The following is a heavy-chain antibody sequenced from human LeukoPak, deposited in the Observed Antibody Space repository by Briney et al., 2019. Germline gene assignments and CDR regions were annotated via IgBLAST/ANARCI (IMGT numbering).Heavy chain of an antibody. Sequence: SETLSLTCAVSGYSISSGYYWGWIRQPPGKGLEWIGSIYHNGSTYYNPSLKTRVTISVDPSKNQFSLKLSSVTAADTAVYYCARSPMYYDILTGYFDYWGQGTLVTVSS. V-gene: IGHV4-38-2*01. CDR3: ARSPMYYDILTGYFDY. D-gene: IGHD3-9*01. J-gene: IGHJ4*02. CDR1: GYSISSGYY. CDR2: IYHNGST.